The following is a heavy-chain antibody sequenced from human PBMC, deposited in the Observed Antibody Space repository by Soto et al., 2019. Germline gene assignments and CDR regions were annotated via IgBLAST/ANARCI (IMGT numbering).Heavy chain of an antibody. Sequence: ASVKVSFKASGYTFTSYAMHWVRQAPGQRLEWMGWINAGNGHTKYSQKFQGRVTITRDTSASTAYMELTNLRSEDTAVYYCARSSGFYYVDYWGQGTLVTVSS. CDR3: ARSSGFYYVDY. CDR2: INAGNGHT. J-gene: IGHJ4*02. CDR1: GYTFTSYA. V-gene: IGHV1-3*01. D-gene: IGHD3-22*01.